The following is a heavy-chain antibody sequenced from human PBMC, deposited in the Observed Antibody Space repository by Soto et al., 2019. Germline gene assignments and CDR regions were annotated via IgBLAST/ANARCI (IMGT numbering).Heavy chain of an antibody. CDR2: IWYDGSNK. V-gene: IGHV3-33*08. CDR1: GFTFGSHS. Sequence: GGSLRHSCRDSGFTFGSHSMFWVRQAPGKGLEWVAVIWYDGSNKYYADSVKGRFTISRDNSKNTLYLQMNSLRAEDTAVYYCAREVDYGDYVLYYYMDVWGKGTTVTVYS. CDR3: AREVDYGDYVLYYYMDV. J-gene: IGHJ6*03. D-gene: IGHD4-17*01.